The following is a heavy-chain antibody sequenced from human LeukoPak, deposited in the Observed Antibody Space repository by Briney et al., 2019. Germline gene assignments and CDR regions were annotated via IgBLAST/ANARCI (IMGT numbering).Heavy chain of an antibody. J-gene: IGHJ4*02. D-gene: IGHD6-19*01. V-gene: IGHV3-23*01. CDR1: GFTFSSYA. CDR2: ISVSGGST. Sequence: GGSLRLSCVASGFTFSSYAMSWVRQAPGKGLEWVSGISVSGGSTFYADSMKGRFTISRDDSKNTLFLQMISLRAEDTAIYYCAKDWVVAGYYFDNWGQGALVTVSS. CDR3: AKDWVVAGYYFDN.